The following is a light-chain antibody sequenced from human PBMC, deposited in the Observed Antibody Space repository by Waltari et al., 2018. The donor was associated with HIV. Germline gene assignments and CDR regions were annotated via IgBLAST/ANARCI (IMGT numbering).Light chain of an antibody. Sequence: EIVLTQSPGTLSLSPGERATLSCRASESVTTSHLAWYQQKPGQATRLLIYRISSRAAGIPDRFRGSGSGADFTLTISRLEPEDFAVYYCQQYGLSPITFGQGTRLEIK. CDR1: ESVTTSH. J-gene: IGKJ5*01. CDR3: QQYGLSPIT. CDR2: RIS. V-gene: IGKV3-20*01.